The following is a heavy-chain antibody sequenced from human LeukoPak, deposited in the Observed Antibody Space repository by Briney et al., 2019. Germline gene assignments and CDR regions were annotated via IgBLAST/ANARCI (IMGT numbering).Heavy chain of an antibody. Sequence: ASVKVSCKASGYTFSSYAISWVRQAPGQGLEWMGGIIPIFGTANYAQKFQGRVTITADESTSTAYMELSSLRSEDTAVYYCARDRYSSGPKKIFYYMDVWGKGTTVTISS. CDR3: ARDRYSSGPKKIFYYMDV. CDR2: IIPIFGTA. D-gene: IGHD6-19*01. CDR1: GYTFSSYA. V-gene: IGHV1-69*13. J-gene: IGHJ6*03.